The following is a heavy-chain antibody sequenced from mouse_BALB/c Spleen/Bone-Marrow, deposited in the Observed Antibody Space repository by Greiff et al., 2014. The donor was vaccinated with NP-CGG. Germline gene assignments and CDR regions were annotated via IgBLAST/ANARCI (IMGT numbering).Heavy chain of an antibody. CDR3: VRGNYGNYVDYFDF. CDR2: INSDGGST. D-gene: IGHD2-1*01. CDR1: GFTFSNYG. Sequence: EVQVVESGGGLVQPGGSLKLSCVASGFTFSNYGMSWVRQTPDKRLELVATINSDGGSTYYPDSVKGRFTIYRDTAKNTLYLQMSSLKSEETAMYYCVRGNYGNYVDYFDFWGQGTTLTVSS. V-gene: IGHV5-6-3*01. J-gene: IGHJ2*01.